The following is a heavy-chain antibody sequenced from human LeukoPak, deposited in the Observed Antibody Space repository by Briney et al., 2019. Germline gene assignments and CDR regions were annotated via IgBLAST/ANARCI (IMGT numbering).Heavy chain of an antibody. V-gene: IGHV3-49*03. J-gene: IGHJ6*03. CDR1: VFFFGAYA. CDR2: IRSKTYGGAI. CDR3: ARDQLGGDPDDYYYYYMDV. Sequence: PGGSLRLSCTTSVFFFGAYAMSWFRPTPGKGVEGVGFIRSKTYGGAIEYAASVKGRFTISRDDSKGIAYLQMNSLKTEDTAVYYCARDQLGGDPDDYYYYYMDVWGKGTTVTVSS. D-gene: IGHD4-17*01.